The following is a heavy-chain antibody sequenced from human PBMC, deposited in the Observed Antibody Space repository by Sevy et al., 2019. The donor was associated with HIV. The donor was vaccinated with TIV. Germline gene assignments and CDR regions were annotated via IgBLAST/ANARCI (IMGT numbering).Heavy chain of an antibody. J-gene: IGHJ4*02. CDR2: IHPSGGRT. V-gene: IGHV1-46*01. CDR1: GYTFTNYY. Sequence: ASVKVSCKACGYTFTNYYLHWVRQAPGQGLEWMGIIHPSGGRTSYAQKFQGRVTMTSDTSTTTVYMDLSSLRSEDTAVYYCARGNYYDNSGFPLYYFDYWGRGTPVTVSS. CDR3: ARGNYYDNSGFPLYYFDY. D-gene: IGHD3-22*01.